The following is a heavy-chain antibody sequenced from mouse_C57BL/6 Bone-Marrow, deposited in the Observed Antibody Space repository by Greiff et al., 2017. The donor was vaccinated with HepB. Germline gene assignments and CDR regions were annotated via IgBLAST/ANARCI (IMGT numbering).Heavy chain of an antibody. CDR1: GYTFTDYE. J-gene: IGHJ4*01. CDR2: IDPETGGT. V-gene: IGHV1-15*01. CDR3: AREEAMDY. Sequence: QVQLQQSGAELVRPGASVTLSCKASGYTFTDYEMHWVKQTPVHGLEWIGAIDPETGGTAYNQKFKGKAILTADKSSSTAYMELRSLTSEDSAIYYCAREEAMDYWGQGTSVTVSS.